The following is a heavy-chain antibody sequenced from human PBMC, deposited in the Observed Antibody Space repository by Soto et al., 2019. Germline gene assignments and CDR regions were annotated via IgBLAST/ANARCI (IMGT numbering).Heavy chain of an antibody. V-gene: IGHV2-5*02. CDR3: ASALRGSSCSGARCYYFDY. J-gene: IGHJ4*02. CDR1: GFSLSTNGEG. D-gene: IGHD2-15*01. Sequence: QITLKESGPSLVKPTEAPTLTCTFSGFSLSTNGEGVGWIRQPPGKALEWLGRSYWDLTDRYSPSLKSRVTITRDISKNQVVLTVTNMDPVVTATYFCASALRGSSCSGARCYYFDYWGQGTPVTVSS. CDR2: SYWDLTD.